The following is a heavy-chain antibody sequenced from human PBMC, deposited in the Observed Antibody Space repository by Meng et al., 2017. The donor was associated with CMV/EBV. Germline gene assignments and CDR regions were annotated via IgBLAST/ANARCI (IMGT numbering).Heavy chain of an antibody. CDR1: GYTFTSYG. CDR3: ARDKVGYSSSWYGMDV. J-gene: IGHJ6*02. D-gene: IGHD6-13*01. V-gene: IGHV1-18*01. CDR2: ISAYNGNT. Sequence: ASVKVSCKASGYTFTSYGISWVRQATGQGLEWMGWISAYNGNTSYAQKLQGRVTMTTDTSTSTAYMELRSLRSDDTAVYYCARDKVGYSSSWYGMDVWGQGTTVTVSS.